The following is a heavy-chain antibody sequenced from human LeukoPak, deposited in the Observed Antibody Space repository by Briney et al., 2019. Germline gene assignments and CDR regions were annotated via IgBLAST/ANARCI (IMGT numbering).Heavy chain of an antibody. J-gene: IGHJ4*02. D-gene: IGHD6-19*01. Sequence: PGRSLRHSCAASGFTFSSYAMHWVRQAPGKGLEWVAVISYDGSNKYYADSVKGRFTISRDNSKNTLYLQMNSLRAEDKAVYYCARTRREQWLANRFDYWGQGTLVTVSS. CDR3: ARTRREQWLANRFDY. CDR2: ISYDGSNK. CDR1: GFTFSSYA. V-gene: IGHV3-30-3*01.